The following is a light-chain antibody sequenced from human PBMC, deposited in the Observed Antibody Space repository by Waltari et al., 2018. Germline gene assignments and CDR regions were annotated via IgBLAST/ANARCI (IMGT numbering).Light chain of an antibody. J-gene: IGKJ1*01. Sequence: DIEMTLSPSPLSASVGDRVIISCRASQTVDSWLAWYQQKPGQAPKLLIYTASSLESGVPSRFSGSGSGTEFTLTISSLQPDDFATYYCQQYLSYPWTFGQGTKVEIK. CDR2: TAS. CDR1: QTVDSW. V-gene: IGKV1-5*03. CDR3: QQYLSYPWT.